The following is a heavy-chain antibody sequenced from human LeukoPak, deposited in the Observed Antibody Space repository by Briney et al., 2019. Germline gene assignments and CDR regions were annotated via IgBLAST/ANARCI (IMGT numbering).Heavy chain of an antibody. D-gene: IGHD2-2*01. CDR3: VRDQGYCTSASCRGDAFDV. Sequence: GGSLRLSCAASGFTFSTHWMSWVRQAPGKGLEWVAKIKEDGNEKYYVDSVKGRFTISRDNAKNSLSLQMHSLRDEDTAVYYCVRDQGYCTSASCRGDAFDVWGQGSMVSVSS. CDR1: GFTFSTHW. CDR2: IKEDGNEK. V-gene: IGHV3-7*01. J-gene: IGHJ3*01.